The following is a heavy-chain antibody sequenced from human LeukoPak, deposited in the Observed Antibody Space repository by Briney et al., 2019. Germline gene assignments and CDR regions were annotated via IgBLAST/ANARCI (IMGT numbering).Heavy chain of an antibody. CDR2: ISSSGSTI. CDR1: GFTFSDYY. J-gene: IGHJ4*02. CDR3: ASLKNRGYSGY. D-gene: IGHD5-12*01. Sequence: GGSLRLSCAASGFTFSDYYMIWIRQAPGKGLEWVSYISSSGSTIYYADSVKGRFTISRDNAKNSLYLQMNSLRAEDTAVYYCASLKNRGYSGYWGQGTLVTVSS. V-gene: IGHV3-11*01.